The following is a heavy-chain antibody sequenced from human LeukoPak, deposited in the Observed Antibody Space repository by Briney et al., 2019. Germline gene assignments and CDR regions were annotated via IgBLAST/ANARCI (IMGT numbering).Heavy chain of an antibody. CDR1: GGSFSGYY. CDR2: INHSGST. D-gene: IGHD3-10*01. CDR3: ARYYGSGSYDKYYFDY. Sequence: SETLSLTCAVYGGSFSGYYWSWIRQPPGKGLEWIGEINHSGSTNYNPSLKSRVTISVETSKNQFSLKLSSVTAADTAVYYCARYYGSGSYDKYYFDYWGQGTLVTVSS. V-gene: IGHV4-34*01. J-gene: IGHJ4*02.